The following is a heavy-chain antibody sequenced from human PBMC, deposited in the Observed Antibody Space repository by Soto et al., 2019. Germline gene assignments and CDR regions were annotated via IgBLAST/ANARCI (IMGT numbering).Heavy chain of an antibody. D-gene: IGHD3-10*01. Sequence: SGGCYWSWIRQSPGKGLEWIGYIYDSGSTYYNPSLKSRVTVSVDTSKNQFSLKLSSVTAADTAVYYCARDPPMVFHYGWGSYYYYGMDFRVQGTTVTGSS. CDR1: SGGCY. CDR3: ARDPPMVFHYGWGSYYYYGMDF. J-gene: IGHJ6*02. V-gene: IGHV4-30-4*08. CDR2: IYDSGST.